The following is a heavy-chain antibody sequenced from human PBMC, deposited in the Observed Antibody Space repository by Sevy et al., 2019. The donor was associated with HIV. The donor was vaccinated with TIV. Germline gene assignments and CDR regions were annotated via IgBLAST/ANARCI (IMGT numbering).Heavy chain of an antibody. J-gene: IGHJ3*02. V-gene: IGHV4-59*01. D-gene: IGHD6-13*01. CDR2: IYYSGST. CDR1: GGSISSYY. CDR3: ARVTAAAGEHDAFDI. Sequence: SETLSLTCTVSGGSISSYYWSWIRQPPGKGLEWIGYIYYSGSTNYNPSLKSRVTISVDTSKNQFSLKLSSVTAADTAVYYCARVTAAAGEHDAFDIWGQGTMVTVSS.